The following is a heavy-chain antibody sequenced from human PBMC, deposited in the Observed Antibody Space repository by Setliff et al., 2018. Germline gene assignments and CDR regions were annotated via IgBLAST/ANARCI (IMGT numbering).Heavy chain of an antibody. Sequence: PGGSLRLSCAASGFTFNSYGMSWVRQAPGKGLEWVSIISISGGDTYCADSVKGRFTISRDNSKNTLYLQMNSLRAEDTAVYYCAKGSVPIVGTTYSFDYWGQGTLVTVSS. J-gene: IGHJ4*02. CDR3: AKGSVPIVGTTYSFDY. D-gene: IGHD1-26*01. CDR1: GFTFNSYG. V-gene: IGHV3-23*01. CDR2: ISISGGDT.